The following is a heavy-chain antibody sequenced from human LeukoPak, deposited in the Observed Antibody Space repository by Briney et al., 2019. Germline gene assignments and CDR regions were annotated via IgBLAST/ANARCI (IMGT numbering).Heavy chain of an antibody. CDR2: ISRSGSTK. CDR3: ARDLGIAVAGTRNAFDY. D-gene: IGHD6-19*01. CDR1: GFTFSDYN. J-gene: IGHJ4*02. V-gene: IGHV3-11*01. Sequence: GGSLRLSCAASGFTFSDYNMRWIRQAPGKGLEWVSSISRSGSTKYYADSVKGRFTISRDNSKNTLYLQMNSLRAEDTAVYYCARDLGIAVAGTRNAFDYWGQGTLVTVSS.